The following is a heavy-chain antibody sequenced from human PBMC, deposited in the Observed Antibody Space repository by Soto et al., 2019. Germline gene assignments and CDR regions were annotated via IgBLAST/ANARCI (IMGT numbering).Heavy chain of an antibody. Sequence: PSETLSLTCTVSGGSIGSGDYYWSWIRQPPGKGLEWIGYIYYSGSTYYNPSLKSRVTISVDTSKNQFSLKLSSVTAADTAVYYCARDIFSPGVVTYYYYYGMDVWGQGTTVTVSS. J-gene: IGHJ6*02. CDR3: ARDIFSPGVVTYYYYYGMDV. D-gene: IGHD3-22*01. CDR1: GGSIGSGDYY. CDR2: IYYSGST. V-gene: IGHV4-30-4*01.